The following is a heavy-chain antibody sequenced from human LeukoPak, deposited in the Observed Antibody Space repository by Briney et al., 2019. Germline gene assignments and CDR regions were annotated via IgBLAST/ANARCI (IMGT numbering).Heavy chain of an antibody. Sequence: GGSLRLSCAASGFIVTNAWMNWVRQAPGKGLEWVGRIQSKTGGGKTDYAAPVKGRFTISRDDSKNTLYLQMNSLKTEDTAIYYCTTGIRGDWGQGTLVTVSS. D-gene: IGHD3-3*02. CDR3: TTGIRGD. CDR1: GFIVTNAW. CDR2: IQSKTGGGKT. J-gene: IGHJ4*02. V-gene: IGHV3-15*07.